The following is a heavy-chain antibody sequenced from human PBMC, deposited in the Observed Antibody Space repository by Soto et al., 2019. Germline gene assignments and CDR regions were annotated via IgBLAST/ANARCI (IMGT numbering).Heavy chain of an antibody. Sequence: ASVKVSCKASGGTFSSYAISWVRQAPGQGLEWMGGIIPIFGTANYAQKFQGRVTITADKSTSTAYMELSSLRSEDTAVYYCAIPTRVRDSYFYGMDVWGQGTTVTVSS. V-gene: IGHV1-69*06. J-gene: IGHJ6*02. CDR1: GGTFSSYA. CDR3: AIPTRVRDSYFYGMDV. CDR2: IIPIFGTA.